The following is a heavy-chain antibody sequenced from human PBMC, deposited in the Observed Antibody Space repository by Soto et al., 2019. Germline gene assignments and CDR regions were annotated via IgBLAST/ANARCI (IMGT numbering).Heavy chain of an antibody. CDR2: IYYDGSQK. Sequence: QVQLVESGGGVVQPGRSLRLSCAASGFTFSSYTMHWVRQAPGKGLEWVALIYYDGSQKYYADSVKGRFTISRDNSKKMMTLAMNSLRTEDTAVYYCTRGGGNQLGDCYDNWGQGTLVTVSS. CDR1: GFTFSSYT. V-gene: IGHV3-30*04. CDR3: TRGGGNQLGDCYDN. J-gene: IGHJ4*02. D-gene: IGHD2-21*02.